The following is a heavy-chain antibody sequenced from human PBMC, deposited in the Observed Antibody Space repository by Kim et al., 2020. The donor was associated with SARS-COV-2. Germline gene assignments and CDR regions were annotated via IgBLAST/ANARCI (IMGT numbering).Heavy chain of an antibody. V-gene: IGHV4-39*01. CDR2: IYYSGST. CDR1: GGSISSSSYY. CDR3: ARCTAAAGSALPDY. J-gene: IGHJ4*01. Sequence: SETLSLTCTVSGGSISSSSYYWGWIRQPPGKGLEWIGSIYYSGSTYYNPSLKSRVTISVDTSKNQFSLKLSSVTAADTAVYYCARCTAAAGSALPDYWG. D-gene: IGHD6-13*01.